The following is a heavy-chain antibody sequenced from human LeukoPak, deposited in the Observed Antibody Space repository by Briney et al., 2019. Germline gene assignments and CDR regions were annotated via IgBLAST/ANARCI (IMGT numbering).Heavy chain of an antibody. J-gene: IGHJ3*02. CDR2: ISAYNGNT. Sequence: ASVKVSCRASGYXFTSYGISWVRQAPGQGLEWLGWISAYNGNTNYAQKLQGRVTMTTDTSTSTAYMELRSLRSDDTAVYYCARDPDSSGWSYDAFDIWGQGTMVTVSS. CDR1: GYXFTSYG. V-gene: IGHV1-18*01. CDR3: ARDPDSSGWSYDAFDI. D-gene: IGHD6-19*01.